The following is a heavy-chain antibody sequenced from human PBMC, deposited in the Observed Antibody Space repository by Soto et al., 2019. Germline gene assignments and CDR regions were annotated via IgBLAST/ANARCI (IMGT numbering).Heavy chain of an antibody. Sequence: ASVKVSCKASGYTFTGYYVHWVRQAPGQGLEWMGWINPNSGDTYLAQRFQGRVTMNRNTSISTAYMELSSLRSEDTAVYYCARGVSPAGDYLENDAFDIWG. CDR2: INPNSGDT. CDR1: GYTFTGYY. V-gene: IGHV1-2*02. D-gene: IGHD4-17*01. CDR3: ARGVSPAGDYLENDAFDI. J-gene: IGHJ3*02.